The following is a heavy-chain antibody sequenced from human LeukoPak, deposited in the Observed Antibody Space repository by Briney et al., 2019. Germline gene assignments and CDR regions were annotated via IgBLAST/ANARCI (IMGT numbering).Heavy chain of an antibody. J-gene: IGHJ3*02. CDR3: ATPVNWKGAFDI. V-gene: IGHV4-39*07. Sequence: SETLSLSCTVSGGSVSSGSHYWGWIRQPPGKGLEWIGTIYNSGTTYYNPSLKSRVTISVDRSKNQFSLKLSSVTAADTAVYYCATPVNWKGAFDIWGQGTMVTVSS. CDR1: GGSVSSGSHY. CDR2: IYNSGTT. D-gene: IGHD1-1*01.